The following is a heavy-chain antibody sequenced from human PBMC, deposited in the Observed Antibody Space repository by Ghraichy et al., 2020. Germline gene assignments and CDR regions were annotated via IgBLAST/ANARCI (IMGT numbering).Heavy chain of an antibody. CDR2: ISGSGGST. CDR1: GFTFSSYA. Sequence: GGSLRLSCAASGFTFSSYAMSWVRQAPGKGLEWVSAISGSGGSTYYADSVKGRFTISRDNSKNTLYLQMNSLRAEDTAVYYCAKDQNAPQLWFGEYYYFDYWGQGTLVTVSS. V-gene: IGHV3-23*01. J-gene: IGHJ4*02. D-gene: IGHD3-10*01. CDR3: AKDQNAPQLWFGEYYYFDY.